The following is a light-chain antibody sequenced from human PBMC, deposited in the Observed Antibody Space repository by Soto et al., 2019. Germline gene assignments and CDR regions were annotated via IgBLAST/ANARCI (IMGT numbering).Light chain of an antibody. J-gene: IGKJ3*01. CDR2: KAS. CDR1: QSISYW. V-gene: IGKV1-5*03. CDR3: QQYNSPIFT. Sequence: DIQMTQSPSTLSASVGDRVTITCRASQSISYWLAWYQQKPGKAPKLLIYKASSLGGGVPSRFSGSGSGTEFTLTISTLQPDDFATYYCQQYNSPIFTFGPGTKVDIK.